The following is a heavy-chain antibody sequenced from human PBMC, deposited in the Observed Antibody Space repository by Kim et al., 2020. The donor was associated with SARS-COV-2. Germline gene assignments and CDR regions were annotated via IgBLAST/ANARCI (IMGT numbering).Heavy chain of an antibody. J-gene: IGHJ4*02. CDR3: ARDMSTAVAGTNFDY. V-gene: IGHV3-21*01. D-gene: IGHD6-19*01. Sequence: DSVKGRFTISRDNAKNSLYLQMNSLRAEDTAVYYCARDMSTAVAGTNFDYWGQGTLVTVSS.